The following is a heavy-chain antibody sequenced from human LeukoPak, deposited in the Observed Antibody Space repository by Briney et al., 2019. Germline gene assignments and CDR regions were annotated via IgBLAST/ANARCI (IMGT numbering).Heavy chain of an antibody. J-gene: IGHJ4*02. Sequence: SETLSLTCAVYGGSFSGYYWSWIRQPPGKGLEWIGEINHSGSTNYNPSLKSRVTISVDTSKNQFSLKLSSVTTADTAVYYCARHASGSSGYWEYWGQGTLVTVSS. D-gene: IGHD3-22*01. V-gene: IGHV4-34*01. CDR2: INHSGST. CDR1: GGSFSGYY. CDR3: ARHASGSSGYWEY.